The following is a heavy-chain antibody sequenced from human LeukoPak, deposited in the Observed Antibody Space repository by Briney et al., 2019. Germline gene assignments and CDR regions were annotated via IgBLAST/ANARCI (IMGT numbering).Heavy chain of an antibody. V-gene: IGHV4-30-4*01. CDR1: GGSISCGDYY. J-gene: IGHJ6*02. Sequence: SETLSLTCTVSGGSISCGDYYWSWIRQPPGKGLEWIGYIYYSGSTYYNPSLKSRVTISVDTSKNQFSLKLSSVTAADTAVYYCARDGVRYGMDVWGRGTTVTVSS. CDR3: ARDGVRYGMDV. D-gene: IGHD3-16*01. CDR2: IYYSGST.